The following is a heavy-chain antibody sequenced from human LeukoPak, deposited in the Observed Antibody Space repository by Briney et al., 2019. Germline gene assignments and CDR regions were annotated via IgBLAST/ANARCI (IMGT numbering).Heavy chain of an antibody. CDR3: AVGATDAFDI. V-gene: IGHV3-9*01. J-gene: IGHJ3*02. D-gene: IGHD1-26*01. CDR2: ISWNSGSI. CDR1: GFTFDDYA. Sequence: GGSLRLSCAASGFTFDDYAMHWVRQAPGKGLEWVSGISWNSGSIGYADSVKGRFTISRDNAKNSLYLQMNSLRAEDTALYYCAVGATDAFDIWGQGTMVAVSS.